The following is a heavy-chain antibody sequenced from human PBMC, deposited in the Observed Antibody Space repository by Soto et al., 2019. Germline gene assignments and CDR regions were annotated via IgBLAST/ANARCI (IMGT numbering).Heavy chain of an antibody. Sequence: EVQLLESGGGLVQPGGSLRLSCAASGFTFSSYAMSWVRQAPGKGLEWVSAISGSGGSTYYADSAKGRFTISRDNSKNTLYLQMNSLRAEDTAVYYCAKRKGYCSSTSCYGMDVWGQGTTVTVSS. J-gene: IGHJ6*02. CDR1: GFTFSSYA. CDR3: AKRKGYCSSTSCYGMDV. V-gene: IGHV3-23*01. D-gene: IGHD2-2*01. CDR2: ISGSGGST.